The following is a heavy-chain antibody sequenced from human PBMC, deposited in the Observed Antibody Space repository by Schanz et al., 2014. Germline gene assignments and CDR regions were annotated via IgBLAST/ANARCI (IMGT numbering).Heavy chain of an antibody. CDR2: ISGRDGST. V-gene: IGHV3-23*04. D-gene: IGHD3-10*01. J-gene: IGHJ6*03. Sequence: EVQLVQSGGGLIQPGGSLRLSCTASGFTFSSYSMNWVRQAPGKGLEWVSAISGRDGSTYYADSVRGRFTISRDSAKNSLYLQMNSLRPEDTALYYCAKGSRSGSKVMDVWGKGTTVTVSS. CDR3: AKGSRSGSKVMDV. CDR1: GFTFSSYS.